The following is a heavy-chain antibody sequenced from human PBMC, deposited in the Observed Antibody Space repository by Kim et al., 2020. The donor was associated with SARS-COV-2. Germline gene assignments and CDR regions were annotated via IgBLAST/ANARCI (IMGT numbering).Heavy chain of an antibody. D-gene: IGHD5-18*01. CDR1: GFSFISYT. V-gene: IGHV3-21*01. J-gene: IGHJ3*02. CDR3: ARGDVGYRFLSDAQDI. CDR2: ITSSGVCI. Sequence: GGSLRLSCAASGFSFISYTMNWVRQPPGKGLEWVSSITSSGVCIYYADSVKGRFTISRDNAKNSLYLQMNSLGAEDTAVYFCARGDVGYRFLSDAQDIWG.